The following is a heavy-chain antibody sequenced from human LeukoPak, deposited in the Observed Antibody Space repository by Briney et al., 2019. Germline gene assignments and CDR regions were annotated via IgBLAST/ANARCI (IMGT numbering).Heavy chain of an antibody. D-gene: IGHD3-10*01. CDR1: GYTFTSYD. CDR3: ARERITMVRGVIITYYYYGMDV. Sequence: ASVKVSCKASGYTFTSYDINWVRQATGQGLEWMGWMNPNSGNTGYAQKFQGRVTMTRNTSISTAYMELSSLRSEDTAVYYCARERITMVRGVIITYYYYGMDVWGQGTTVTVSS. V-gene: IGHV1-8*01. J-gene: IGHJ6*02. CDR2: MNPNSGNT.